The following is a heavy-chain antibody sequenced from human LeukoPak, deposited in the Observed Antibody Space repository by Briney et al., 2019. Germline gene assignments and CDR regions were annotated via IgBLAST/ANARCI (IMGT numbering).Heavy chain of an antibody. CDR2: ISASGDST. V-gene: IGHV3-23*01. D-gene: IGHD1-14*01. CDR1: GFTFSSYA. J-gene: IGHJ4*02. Sequence: GGSLRLSCAASGFTFSSYAMGWARQAPGKGLEWVSTISASGDSTYYADSVKGRSTIFRDLSRNTLYVQMNSLRAGDTAVYYCARYIRSPLYYFDYWGRGALVTVSS. CDR3: ARYIRSPLYYFDY.